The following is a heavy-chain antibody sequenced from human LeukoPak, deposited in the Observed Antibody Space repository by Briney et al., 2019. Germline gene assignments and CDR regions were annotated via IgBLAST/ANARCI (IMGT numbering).Heavy chain of an antibody. J-gene: IGHJ5*02. D-gene: IGHD2-2*01. V-gene: IGHV3-7*03. CDR2: IKQDGGEK. CDR3: ARESCSSTSCYVNWFDP. CDR1: GFTFSSYW. Sequence: GGSLRLSCAASGFTFSSYWMSWVRQAPGKGLEWVANIKQDGGEKYYVDSVKGRFTISRDNAKNSLYLQMNSLRAEDTAVYYCARESCSSTSCYVNWFDPWGQGTLVTVSS.